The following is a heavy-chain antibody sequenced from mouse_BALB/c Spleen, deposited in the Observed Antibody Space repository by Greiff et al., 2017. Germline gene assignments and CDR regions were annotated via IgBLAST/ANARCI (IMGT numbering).Heavy chain of an antibody. Sequence: DVMLVESGGGLVKPGGSLKLSCAASGFTFSSYTMSWVRQTPEKRLEWVATISSGGSYTYYPDSVKGRFTISRDNAKNTLYLQMSSLKSEDTAMYYCTRDVLYDYDSWFAYWGQGTLVTVSA. CDR3: TRDVLYDYDSWFAY. CDR1: GFTFSSYT. V-gene: IGHV5-6-4*01. J-gene: IGHJ3*01. CDR2: ISSGGSYT. D-gene: IGHD2-4*01.